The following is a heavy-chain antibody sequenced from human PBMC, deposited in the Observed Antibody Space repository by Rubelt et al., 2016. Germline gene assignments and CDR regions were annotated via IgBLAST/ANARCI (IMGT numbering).Heavy chain of an antibody. CDR3: ARHQRDSSSSPLPY. CDR1: GGSFSGYY. D-gene: IGHD6-6*01. Sequence: QVQLQQWGAGLLKPSETLSLTCAVYGGSFSGYYWSWIRQPPGKGLEWIGEINHSGSTNYNPSLTSRVTIPVDTSKNQFSRKPRPWTAADTAVYYCARHQRDSSSSPLPYWGQGTLVTVSS. V-gene: IGHV4-34*01. J-gene: IGHJ4*02. CDR2: INHSGST.